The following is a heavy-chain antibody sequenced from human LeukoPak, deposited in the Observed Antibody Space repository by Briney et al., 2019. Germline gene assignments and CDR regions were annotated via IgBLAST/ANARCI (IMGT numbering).Heavy chain of an antibody. CDR3: ARAPYLSSGS. V-gene: IGHV4-34*01. CDR1: GGSFRDYY. J-gene: IGHJ3*01. Sequence: SETLSHTCAVYGGSFRDYYWSWIRQPPGKGLEWIGEINHSGSTNYNPSLKSRVTISLDTSENQFSLKLRSVTAADTAVYYCARAPYLSSGSWGQGTMVTVSS. CDR2: INHSGST. D-gene: IGHD3-22*01.